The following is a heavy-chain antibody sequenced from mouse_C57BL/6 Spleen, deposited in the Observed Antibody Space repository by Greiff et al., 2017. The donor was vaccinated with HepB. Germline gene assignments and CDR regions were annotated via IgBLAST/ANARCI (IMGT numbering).Heavy chain of an antibody. Sequence: QVQLKESGPELVKPGASVKISCKASGYTFTDYYINWVKQRPGQGLEWIGWIFPGSGSTYYNEKFKGKATLTVDKSSSTAYMLLSSLTSEDSAVYFCASIYYDYDEAWCAYWGQGTLVTVSA. J-gene: IGHJ3*01. CDR1: GYTFTDYY. CDR3: ASIYYDYDEAWCAY. D-gene: IGHD2-4*01. V-gene: IGHV1-75*01. CDR2: IFPGSGST.